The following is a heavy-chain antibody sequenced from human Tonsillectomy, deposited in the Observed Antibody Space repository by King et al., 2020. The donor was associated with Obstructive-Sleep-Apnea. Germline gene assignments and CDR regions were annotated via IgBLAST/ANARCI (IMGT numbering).Heavy chain of an antibody. CDR1: GFTFSSYA. J-gene: IGHJ6*02. Sequence: VQLVESGGGLVRPGGSLRLSCAASGFTFSSYAMTWVRQAPGKGLGWGSAISVRGGSRYCAVSVKGRFTIARDNSKNTLYLQMNSLRAEDTAVYYCAKLLWFGELFGKYGMDVWGQGTTVTVSS. D-gene: IGHD3-10*01. CDR3: AKLLWFGELFGKYGMDV. CDR2: ISVRGGSR. V-gene: IGHV3-23*04.